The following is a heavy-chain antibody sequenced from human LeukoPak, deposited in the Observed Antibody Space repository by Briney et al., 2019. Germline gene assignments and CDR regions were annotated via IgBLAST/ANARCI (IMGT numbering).Heavy chain of an antibody. D-gene: IGHD6-13*01. Sequence: GGSLRLSCAASGFTFSSYAMHWVRQAPGKGLEWVAVISYDGSNKYYADSVKGRFTISRDNSKNTLYLQMNSLRAEDTAVYYCAGGYSSNWYTFDPWGQGTLVTVSS. J-gene: IGHJ5*02. CDR2: ISYDGSNK. CDR3: AGGYSSNWYTFDP. CDR1: GFTFSSYA. V-gene: IGHV3-30*04.